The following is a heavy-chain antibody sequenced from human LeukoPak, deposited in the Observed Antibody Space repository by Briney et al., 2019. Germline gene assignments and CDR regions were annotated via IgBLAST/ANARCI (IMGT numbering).Heavy chain of an antibody. Sequence: ASVKVSCKASGYTFTGYYMHWVRQAPGQGLEWMGWINPNSGGTNYAQKFQGRVTMTRDTSISTAYMELSRLRSDDTAVYYCAREVDCGSPGLFDYWGQGTLVTVSS. CDR3: AREVDCGSPGLFDY. D-gene: IGHD2-15*01. CDR2: INPNSGGT. J-gene: IGHJ4*02. CDR1: GYTFTGYY. V-gene: IGHV1-2*02.